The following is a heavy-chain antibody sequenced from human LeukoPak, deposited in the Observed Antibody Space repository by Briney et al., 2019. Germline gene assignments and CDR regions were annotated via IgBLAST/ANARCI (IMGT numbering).Heavy chain of an antibody. CDR2: INHSGST. CDR3: ARRFSAVAAHFDY. V-gene: IGHV4-34*01. CDR1: GGSFSGYY. D-gene: IGHD6-19*01. Sequence: SETLSLTCAVYGGSFSGYYWSWIRQPPGKGLEWIGEINHSGSTNYNPSLKSRVTISVDTSKNQFSLKLSSVTAADTAVYYCARRFSAVAAHFDYWGQGTLVTVSS. J-gene: IGHJ4*02.